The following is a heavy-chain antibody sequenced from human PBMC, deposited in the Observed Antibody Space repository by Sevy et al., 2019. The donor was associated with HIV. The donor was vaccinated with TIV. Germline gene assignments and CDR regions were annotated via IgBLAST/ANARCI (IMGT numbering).Heavy chain of an antibody. J-gene: IGHJ6*02. CDR2: ISYDGSNK. V-gene: IGHV3-30*04. CDR1: GFTFSSYA. D-gene: IGHD2-2*01. Sequence: GGSLRLSCAASGFTFSSYAMHWVRQAPGKGLEWVAVISYDGSNKYYADSVKGRFTISSDNSKNTLYLQMNSLRAEDTAVYYCAREGDLGYCSSTSCLQYFYYGMDVWGQGTTVTVSS. CDR3: AREGDLGYCSSTSCLQYFYYGMDV.